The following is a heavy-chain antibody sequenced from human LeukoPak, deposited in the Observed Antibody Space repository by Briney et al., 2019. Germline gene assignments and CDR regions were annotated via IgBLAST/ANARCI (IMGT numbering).Heavy chain of an antibody. Sequence: KPSETLSLTYAVYGGSFSSYYWSWIRQPPGKGLEWIGEINHSGSTNYNPSLKSRVTISVDTSKNQFSLKLSSVTAADTAVYYCARGHNSARRDFDYWGQGTLVTVSS. V-gene: IGHV4-34*01. D-gene: IGHD4-23*01. J-gene: IGHJ4*02. CDR1: GGSFSSYY. CDR2: INHSGST. CDR3: ARGHNSARRDFDY.